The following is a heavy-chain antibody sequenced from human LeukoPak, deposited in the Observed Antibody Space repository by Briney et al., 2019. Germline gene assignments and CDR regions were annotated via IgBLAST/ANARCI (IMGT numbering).Heavy chain of an antibody. CDR3: ATVETSWGAFDV. CDR1: GYALTELS. CDR2: FPPDNGET. D-gene: IGHD3-16*01. Sequence: ASVKVSCKVSGYALTELSMNWVRQAPGKGLEWMATFPPDNGETIYAQKFQGRVSMTEDTSIDTVYMELTSLSSEDTAVYYCATVETSWGAFDVWGQGTLVTVSS. V-gene: IGHV1-24*01. J-gene: IGHJ3*01.